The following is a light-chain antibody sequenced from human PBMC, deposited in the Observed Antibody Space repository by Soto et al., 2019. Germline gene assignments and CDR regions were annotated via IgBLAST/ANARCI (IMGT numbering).Light chain of an antibody. CDR2: DAS. Sequence: EIVLIQSPATLSLSPGERATLSCRASQSVSSNLAWYQQNPGQAPRLLIFDASNRATSIPARFSGSGSGTDFILTISSLEPEDFAVYYCQQHSNWPLTFGGGTKVDIK. CDR3: QQHSNWPLT. J-gene: IGKJ4*01. V-gene: IGKV3-11*01. CDR1: QSVSSN.